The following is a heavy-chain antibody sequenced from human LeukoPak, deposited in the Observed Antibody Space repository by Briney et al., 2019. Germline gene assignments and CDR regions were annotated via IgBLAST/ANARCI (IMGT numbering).Heavy chain of an antibody. V-gene: IGHV3-11*05. J-gene: IGHJ3*02. Sequence: GGSLRLSCAASGFTFSSSWMHWVRQAPGKGLEWVSYISSSSSYTNYADSVKGRFTISRDNAKNSLYLQMNSLRAEDTAVYYCARDPGSTRAFDIWGQGTMVTVSS. D-gene: IGHD2-2*01. CDR1: GFTFSSSW. CDR2: ISSSSSYT. CDR3: ARDPGSTRAFDI.